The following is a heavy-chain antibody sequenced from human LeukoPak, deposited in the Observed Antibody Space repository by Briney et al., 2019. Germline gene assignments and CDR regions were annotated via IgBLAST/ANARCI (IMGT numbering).Heavy chain of an antibody. CDR3: ARASGYVDY. CDR1: GGSISSSSYY. V-gene: IGHV4-61*01. D-gene: IGHD1-26*01. J-gene: IGHJ4*02. CDR2: IYYSGST. Sequence: SETLSLTCTVSGGSISSSSYYWSWIRQPPGKGLEWIGYIYYSGSTNYNPSLKSRVTISVDTSKNQFSLKLSSVTAADTAVYYCARASGYVDYWGQGTLVTVSS.